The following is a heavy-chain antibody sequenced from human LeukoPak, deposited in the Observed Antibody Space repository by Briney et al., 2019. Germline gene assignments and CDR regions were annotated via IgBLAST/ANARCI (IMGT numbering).Heavy chain of an antibody. CDR2: INHSGST. D-gene: IGHD1-26*01. Sequence: PSETLSLTCTVSGDSISSGDYYWSWIRQPAGKGLEWIGEINHSGSTNYNPSLKSRVTISVDTSKNQFSLKLSSVTAADTAVYYCARLGIANDYWGQGTLVTVSS. CDR1: GDSISSGDYY. V-gene: IGHV4-61*10. J-gene: IGHJ4*02. CDR3: ARLGIANDY.